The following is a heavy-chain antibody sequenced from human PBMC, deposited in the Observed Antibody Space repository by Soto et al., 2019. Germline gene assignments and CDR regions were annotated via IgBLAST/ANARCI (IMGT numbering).Heavy chain of an antibody. V-gene: IGHV4-31*03. CDR3: ARASGKYCSSTTCYTPYYFDY. CDR2: IYYSGST. CDR1: GGSISSGGYY. Sequence: LSLTCTVSGGSISSGGYYWSWIRQHPGKGLEWIGYIYYSGSTYHNPSLRSRVTISEDTSKNQFSLKLSSVTAADSAVYYCARASGKYCSSTTCYTPYYFDYWGQGTLVTVSS. J-gene: IGHJ4*02. D-gene: IGHD2-2*01.